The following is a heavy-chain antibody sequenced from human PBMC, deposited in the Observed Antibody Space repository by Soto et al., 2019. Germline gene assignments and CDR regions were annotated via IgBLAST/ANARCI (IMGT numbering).Heavy chain of an antibody. CDR3: ARYTGDLY. V-gene: IGHV4-39*01. J-gene: IGHJ4*02. D-gene: IGHD3-10*01. CDR1: GFRISRSSYY. Sequence: SETLSLTCSVSGFRISRSSYYWGWIRQPPGKGLEWIGSIYYSGSTYYNPSLKSRVTISVDTSKNQFSLKLSSVTAADTAIYYCARYTGDLYWGQGTLVTVSS. CDR2: IYYSGST.